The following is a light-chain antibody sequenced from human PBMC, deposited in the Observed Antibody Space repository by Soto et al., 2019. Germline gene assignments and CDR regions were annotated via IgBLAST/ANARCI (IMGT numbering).Light chain of an antibody. J-gene: IGKJ1*01. V-gene: IGKV1-39*01. CDR2: AAS. Sequence: DIQMTQSPSTLPASVGDRVTITCRASQSISTWLAWYQQKPGKAPNLLIYAASSLQSGVPSRFSGSGSETDFTLTISSLQPEDFATYSCQQSYSTTWTFGQGTKVDIK. CDR3: QQSYSTTWT. CDR1: QSISTW.